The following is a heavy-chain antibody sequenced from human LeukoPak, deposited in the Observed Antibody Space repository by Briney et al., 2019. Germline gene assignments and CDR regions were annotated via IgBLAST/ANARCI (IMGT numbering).Heavy chain of an antibody. Sequence: GGSLRLSCTASGFTFGDYAMSWVRQAPGKGLEWVSAISGSGGSTYYADSVKGRFTISRDNSKNTLYLQMNSLRAEDTAVYYCAKDLGAWIQLWWDFDYWGQGTLVTVSS. V-gene: IGHV3-23*01. D-gene: IGHD5-18*01. J-gene: IGHJ4*02. CDR1: GFTFGDYA. CDR2: ISGSGGST. CDR3: AKDLGAWIQLWWDFDY.